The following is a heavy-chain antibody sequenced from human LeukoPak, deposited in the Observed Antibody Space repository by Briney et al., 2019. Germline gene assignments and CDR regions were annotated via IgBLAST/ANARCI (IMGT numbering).Heavy chain of an antibody. CDR3: AVGATWEYFQH. V-gene: IGHV4-34*01. CDR2: INHSGST. Sequence: SETLSLTCAVYGGSLSGYYWSWIRQPPGKGLEWIGEINHSGSTNYNPSLKSRVTMSVDTSKNQFSLKLSSVTAADTAVYYCAVGATWEYFQHWGQGTLVTVSS. J-gene: IGHJ1*01. D-gene: IGHD1-26*01. CDR1: GGSLSGYY.